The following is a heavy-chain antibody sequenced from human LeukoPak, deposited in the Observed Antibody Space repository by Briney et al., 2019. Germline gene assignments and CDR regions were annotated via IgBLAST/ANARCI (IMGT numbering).Heavy chain of an antibody. CDR3: ARVRWELLVSDY. D-gene: IGHD1-26*01. Sequence: SETLSLTCTVSGGSISSSSYYWGWIRQPPGKGLEWIGSIYYSGSTYYNPSLKSRVTISVDTSKNQFSLKLSSVTAADTAVYYCARVRWELLVSDYWGQGTLVTVSS. V-gene: IGHV4-39*07. J-gene: IGHJ4*02. CDR2: IYYSGST. CDR1: GGSISSSSYY.